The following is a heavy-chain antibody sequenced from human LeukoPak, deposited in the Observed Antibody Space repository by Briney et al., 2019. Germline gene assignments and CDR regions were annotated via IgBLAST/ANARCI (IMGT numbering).Heavy chain of an antibody. CDR2: IRYDGRNE. Sequence: GGSLRLSCAASGFSFSSYGMHWVRQAPGGGLEWVAFIRYDGRNEQYAESVKGRFTISRDNSKNTVNLQMNSLRVEDTAVYYCAKEGASGSERFDLWGQGTLVTASS. D-gene: IGHD5-12*01. V-gene: IGHV3-30*02. J-gene: IGHJ5*02. CDR3: AKEGASGSERFDL. CDR1: GFSFSSYG.